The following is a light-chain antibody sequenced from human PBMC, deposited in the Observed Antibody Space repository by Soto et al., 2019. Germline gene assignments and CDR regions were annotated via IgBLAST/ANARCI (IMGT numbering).Light chain of an antibody. CDR3: SSYAGNNNKMV. Sequence: QSALTQPPSASGSPGQSVTISCTGTSSDVGGYNYVSWYQQHPGKAPKLMIFEVSKRPSGVPDRFSGSKSGNTASLTVSGLQAEDEADYYCSSYAGNNNKMVSGGGTKVTVL. V-gene: IGLV2-8*01. CDR2: EVS. CDR1: SSDVGGYNY. J-gene: IGLJ2*01.